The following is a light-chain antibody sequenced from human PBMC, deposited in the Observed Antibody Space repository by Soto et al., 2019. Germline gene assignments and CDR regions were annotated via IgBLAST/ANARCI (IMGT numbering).Light chain of an antibody. Sequence: QSALTQPASVSGSPGQAITISCTGSRNDIGAYKYVSWYQQYPGKAPKLIIFEVSNRPSGVSNRFSGSKSGNTASLTIAGLQAEDEADYHCSSYTTGSTLYVFGGGTKLTVL. CDR3: SSYTTGSTLYV. CDR1: RNDIGAYKY. J-gene: IGLJ1*01. V-gene: IGLV2-14*01. CDR2: EVS.